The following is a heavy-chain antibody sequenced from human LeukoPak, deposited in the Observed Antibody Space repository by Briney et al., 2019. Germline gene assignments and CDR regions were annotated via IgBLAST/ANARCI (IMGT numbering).Heavy chain of an antibody. D-gene: IGHD1-26*01. CDR1: GFTFSSYA. V-gene: IGHV3-23*01. CDR3: AIPRSRELRDYYYGMDV. CDR2: ISGSGGST. J-gene: IGHJ6*02. Sequence: GGSLRLSCAASGFTFSSYAMSWVRQAPGKGLEWVSAISGSGGSTYYADSVKGRFTISRDNSKNTLYLQMNSLRAEDTAVYYCAIPRSRELRDYYYGMDVWGQGTTVTVSS.